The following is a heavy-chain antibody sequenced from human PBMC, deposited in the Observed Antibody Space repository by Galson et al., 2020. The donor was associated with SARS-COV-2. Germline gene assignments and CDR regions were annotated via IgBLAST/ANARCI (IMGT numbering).Heavy chain of an antibody. CDR3: AHRRPIAAAGNWFDP. CDR1: GFSLSTSGVG. CDR2: IYWDDDK. J-gene: IGHJ5*02. V-gene: IGHV2-5*02. D-gene: IGHD6-13*01. Sequence: SGPTLVKPTQTLTLTCTFSGFSLSTSGVGVGWIRQPPGKALEWLALIYWDDDKRYSPSLKSRLTITKDTSKNQVVLTMTNMDPVDTATYYCAHRRPIAAAGNWFDPWGQGNLVTVSS.